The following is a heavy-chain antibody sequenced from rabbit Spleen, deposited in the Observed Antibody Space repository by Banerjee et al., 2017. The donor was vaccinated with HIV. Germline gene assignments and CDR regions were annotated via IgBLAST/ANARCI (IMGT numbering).Heavy chain of an antibody. CDR2: IHTGSSGFT. D-gene: IGHD8-1*01. CDR1: GVSFSDNSY. Sequence: QSLEESGGDLVKPGASPTLTCIASGVSFSDNSYMCWVRQAPGKGLEWIICIHTGSSGFTYFASWAKGRFTISKTSSTTVTLQMTSLTAADTATYFCARDTGSSFSSYGMDLWGPGTLVTVS. CDR3: ARDTGSSFSSYGMDL. V-gene: IGHV1S40*01. J-gene: IGHJ6*01.